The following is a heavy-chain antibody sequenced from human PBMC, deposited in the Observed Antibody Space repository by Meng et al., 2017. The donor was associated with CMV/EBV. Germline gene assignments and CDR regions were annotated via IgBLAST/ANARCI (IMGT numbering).Heavy chain of an antibody. J-gene: IGHJ6*02. CDR1: GYTFTSYG. V-gene: IGHV1-18*01. CDR3: ARDCSSTSCYMEKWFFPLQQVYGMDV. CDR2: ISAYNGNT. Sequence: ASVKVSCKASGYTFTSYGISWVRQAPGQGLEWMGWISAYNGNTNYAQKLQGRVTMTTDTSTSTAYMELRSLRSDDTAVYYCARDCSSTSCYMEKWFFPLQQVYGMDVWGQGTTVTVSS. D-gene: IGHD2-2*02.